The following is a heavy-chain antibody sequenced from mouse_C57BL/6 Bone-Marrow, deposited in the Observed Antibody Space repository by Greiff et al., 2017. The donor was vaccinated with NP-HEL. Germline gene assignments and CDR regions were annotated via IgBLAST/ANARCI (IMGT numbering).Heavy chain of an antibody. V-gene: IGHV1-26*01. CDR2: INPNNGGT. J-gene: IGHJ3*01. CDR3: ARSIFTTVVAKAY. D-gene: IGHD1-1*01. Sequence: EVQLQQSGPELVKPGASVKISCKASGYTFTDYYMNWVKQSHGKSLEWIGDINPNNGGTSYNQKFKGKATLTVDKSSSTAYMELRSLTSEDSAVYYCARSIFTTVVAKAYWGQGTLVTVSA. CDR1: GYTFTDYY.